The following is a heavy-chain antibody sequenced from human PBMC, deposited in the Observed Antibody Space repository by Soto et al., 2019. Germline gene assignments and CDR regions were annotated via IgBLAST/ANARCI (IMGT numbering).Heavy chain of an antibody. CDR3: AKDRHCGGGTCQRSYFDH. D-gene: IGHD2-15*01. V-gene: IGHV3-23*01. Sequence: EVQLLESGGALVQPGGSLRLSCVASGFTFRTYSMSWVRQVPGKGLEWVSVVSGGGGSTYYAGSVRGRFTISRDNSKNTLYLQMNTLRDEDTAVYYCAKDRHCGGGTCQRSYFDHWGQGTPVTVSS. J-gene: IGHJ4*02. CDR1: GFTFRTYS. CDR2: VSGGGGST.